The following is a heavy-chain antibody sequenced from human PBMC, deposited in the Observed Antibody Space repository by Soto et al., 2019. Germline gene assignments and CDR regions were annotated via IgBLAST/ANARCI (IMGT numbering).Heavy chain of an antibody. J-gene: IGHJ6*02. V-gene: IGHV3-23*01. CDR3: AQAIGVGLLLSQYAMDV. Sequence: EVQLLESGGGLVQPGGSLRLSCAASGFTFSSYAMSWVRQAPGKGLEWVSAISGSGSYTYYADSVKGRFTISRDSSKNTLYLQMNSLRAEDTAVYYCAQAIGVGLLLSQYAMDVWGQGTTVTVSS. CDR1: GFTFSSYA. D-gene: IGHD2-15*01. CDR2: ISGSGSYT.